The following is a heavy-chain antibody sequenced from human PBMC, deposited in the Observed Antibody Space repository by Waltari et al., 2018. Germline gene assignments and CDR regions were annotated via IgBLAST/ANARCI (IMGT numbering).Heavy chain of an antibody. Sequence: QVQLVQSGAEVKKPGASVKVSCKASGYTFTSYDINWVRQAAGKGLEWMGWMNPNSGTTGYAQKFQGRVTMTRNTSISTAYMELSSLRSEDTAVYYCARGSYYDFWSGYSGGNFDYWGQGTLVTVSS. J-gene: IGHJ4*02. D-gene: IGHD3-3*01. CDR3: ARGSYYDFWSGYSGGNFDY. CDR2: MNPNSGTT. CDR1: GYTFTSYD. V-gene: IGHV1-8*01.